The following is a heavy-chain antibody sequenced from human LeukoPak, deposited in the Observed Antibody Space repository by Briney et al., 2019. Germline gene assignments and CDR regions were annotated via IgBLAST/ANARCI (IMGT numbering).Heavy chain of an antibody. V-gene: IGHV1-18*01. Sequence: ASVKVSCKASGYTFTNFIINWVRQAPGQGLEWMGWISAYNDNTSYAQMFQDRVTMSTDTSTSTAYMELRSLRFDDTAVYYCARDRGSSWSPFDYWGQGTLVTVSS. CDR2: ISAYNDNT. CDR1: GYTFTNFI. J-gene: IGHJ4*02. CDR3: ARDRGSSWSPFDY. D-gene: IGHD6-13*01.